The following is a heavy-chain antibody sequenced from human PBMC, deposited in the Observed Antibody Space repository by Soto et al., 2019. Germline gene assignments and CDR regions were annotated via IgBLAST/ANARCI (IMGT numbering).Heavy chain of an antibody. CDR2: ISGSGGST. Sequence: PGGSLRLSCAASGFTFSSYAMSWVRQAPGKGLEWVSAISGSGGSTYYADSVKGRFTISRDNSKNTLYLQMNSLRAEDTAVYYCAKDWAYCGGDCYSAPLYFDYWGQGTLVTVSS. J-gene: IGHJ4*02. CDR3: AKDWAYCGGDCYSAPLYFDY. CDR1: GFTFSSYA. D-gene: IGHD2-21*02. V-gene: IGHV3-23*01.